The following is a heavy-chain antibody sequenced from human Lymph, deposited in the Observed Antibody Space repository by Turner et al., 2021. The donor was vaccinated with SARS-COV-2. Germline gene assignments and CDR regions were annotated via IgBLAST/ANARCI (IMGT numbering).Heavy chain of an antibody. Sequence: EVQLVESGGGLVKPGGSLRLSCAAPGFTFSSYTMNWVRQAPGKGLGWVSSISSSSSYIYYADSVKGRFTISRDNAKNSLYLQMNSLRAEDTAVYYCARERYDSSGSESYYFDYWGQGTLVTVSS. J-gene: IGHJ4*02. V-gene: IGHV3-21*01. CDR3: ARERYDSSGSESYYFDY. CDR2: ISSSSSYI. CDR1: GFTFSSYT. D-gene: IGHD3-22*01.